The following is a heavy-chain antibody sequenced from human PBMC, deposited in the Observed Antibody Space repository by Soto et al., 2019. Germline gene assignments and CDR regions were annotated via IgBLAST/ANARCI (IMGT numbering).Heavy chain of an antibody. J-gene: IGHJ6*03. Sequence: MSLTCTVSGGSISSGGYYLSWIRQHPGKGLEWIGYIYYSGSTYYNPSLKSRVTISVDTSKNQFSLKLSSVTAADTAVYYCARDPDHYMDVWGKGTTVTVSS. V-gene: IGHV4-31*03. CDR1: GGSISSGGYY. CDR2: IYYSGST. CDR3: ARDPDHYMDV.